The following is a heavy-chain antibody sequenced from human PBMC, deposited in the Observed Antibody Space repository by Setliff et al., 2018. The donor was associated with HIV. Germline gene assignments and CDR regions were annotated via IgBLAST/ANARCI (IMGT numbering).Heavy chain of an antibody. Sequence: SETLSLTCTVSNDSINYQYWAWIRQPPGKGLEWIGSIHHSGTAYDNPSLKSRVTISVDPSKNQILLRLSSVTAADTAVYYCARLSGGMVPNYWGQGTLVTVSS. CDR1: NDSINYQY. D-gene: IGHD3-10*01. J-gene: IGHJ4*02. CDR3: ARLSGGMVPNY. V-gene: IGHV4-38-2*02. CDR2: IHHSGTA.